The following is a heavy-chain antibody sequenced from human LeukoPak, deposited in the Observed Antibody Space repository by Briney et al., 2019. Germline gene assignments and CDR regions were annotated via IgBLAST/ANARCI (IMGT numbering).Heavy chain of an antibody. CDR3: ARAPYSSSWYYFDY. J-gene: IGHJ4*02. D-gene: IGHD6-13*01. Sequence: SETLSLTCTVSGGSISSSSHYWGWIRQPPGKGLEWIGSIYYSGSTYYNPSLKSRVTISVDTSKNQFSLKLSSVTAADTAVYYCARAPYSSSWYYFDYWGQGTLVTVSS. CDR2: IYYSGST. V-gene: IGHV4-39*07. CDR1: GGSISSSSHY.